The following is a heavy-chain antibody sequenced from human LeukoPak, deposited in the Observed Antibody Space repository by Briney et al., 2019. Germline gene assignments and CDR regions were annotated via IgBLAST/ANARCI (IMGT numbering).Heavy chain of an antibody. CDR2: INHSGST. D-gene: IGHD6-13*01. Sequence: PSEALSLTCAVYGGSFSGYYWSWIRQPPGKGLEWIGEINHSGSTNYNPSLKSRVTISVDTSKNQFSLKLSSVTAADTAVYYCASLRAAAGPTPFDYWGQGTLVTVSS. CDR3: ASLRAAAGPTPFDY. CDR1: GGSFSGYY. V-gene: IGHV4-34*01. J-gene: IGHJ4*02.